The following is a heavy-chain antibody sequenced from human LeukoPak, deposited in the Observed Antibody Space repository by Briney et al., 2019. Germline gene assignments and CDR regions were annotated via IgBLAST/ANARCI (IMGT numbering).Heavy chain of an antibody. J-gene: IGHJ4*02. CDR1: GFTFSSYA. CDR3: ARRERSNQFDY. Sequence: GGSLRLSCAASGFTFSSYAMHWVRQAPGKGLKWVAVISYDGSNKYYADSVKGRFTISRDNSKNTLYLQMNSLRAEDTAVYYCARRERSNQFDYWGQGTLVTVSS. V-gene: IGHV3-30-3*01. D-gene: IGHD1-26*01. CDR2: ISYDGSNK.